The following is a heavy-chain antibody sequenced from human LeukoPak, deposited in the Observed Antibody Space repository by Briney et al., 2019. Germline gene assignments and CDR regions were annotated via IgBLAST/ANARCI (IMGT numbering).Heavy chain of an antibody. V-gene: IGHV1-8*02. J-gene: IGHJ6*03. CDR1: GYTFTSYG. CDR3: ARGLAAGIPWPYYYYYMDV. Sequence: ASVKVSCKASGYTFTSYGISWVRQAPGQGLEWMGWMNPNSGNTGYAQKFQGRVTMTRNTSISTAYMELSSLRSEDTAVYYCARGLAAGIPWPYYYYYMDVWGKGTTVTISS. CDR2: MNPNSGNT. D-gene: IGHD6-13*01.